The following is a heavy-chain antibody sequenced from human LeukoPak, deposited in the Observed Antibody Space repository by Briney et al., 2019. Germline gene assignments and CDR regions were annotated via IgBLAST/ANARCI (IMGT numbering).Heavy chain of an antibody. V-gene: IGHV3-7*03. Sequence: HPGGSLRLSCAASGFALSSHWMTWVRQVPGRGPEWVANVNRDGSETYYLDSVKGRFTISKDNAKNSPYLQMNSLRAEDTALYHCARNNGMDVWGQGTTVIVSS. CDR3: ARNNGMDV. J-gene: IGHJ6*02. CDR2: VNRDGSET. CDR1: GFALSSHW.